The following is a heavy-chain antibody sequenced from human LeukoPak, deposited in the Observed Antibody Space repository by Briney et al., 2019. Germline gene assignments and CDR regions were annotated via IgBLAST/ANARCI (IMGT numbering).Heavy chain of an antibody. D-gene: IGHD2-2*02. Sequence: SQTLSLTCTVSGGSISSGGYYWSWIRQHPGKGLEWIGYIYYGGSTYYNPSLKSRVTISVDTSKNQFSLKLSSVTAADTAVYYCAREKSGIVVVPAAISGRWFDPWGQGTLVTVSS. CDR3: AREKSGIVVVPAAISGRWFDP. CDR2: IYYGGST. J-gene: IGHJ5*02. CDR1: GGSISSGGYY. V-gene: IGHV4-31*03.